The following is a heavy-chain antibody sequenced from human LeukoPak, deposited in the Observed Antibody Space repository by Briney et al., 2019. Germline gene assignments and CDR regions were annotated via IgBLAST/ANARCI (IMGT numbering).Heavy chain of an antibody. D-gene: IGHD2-15*01. J-gene: IGHJ6*04. Sequence: GRSLRLSCAASGFTFSSYGMRWVRQAPGKGLEGVAVIWYDGSNKYYADSVKGRFTISRDNSKNTLYLQMNSLRAEDTAVYYCARDGRYCSGGSCYSHGMDVWGKGTTVTVSS. CDR1: GFTFSSYG. V-gene: IGHV3-33*01. CDR3: ARDGRYCSGGSCYSHGMDV. CDR2: IWYDGSNK.